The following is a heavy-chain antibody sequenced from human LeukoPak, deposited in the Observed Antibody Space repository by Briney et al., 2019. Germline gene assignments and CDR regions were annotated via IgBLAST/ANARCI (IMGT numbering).Heavy chain of an antibody. Sequence: SQTLSLTCTVSGGSISSGSYYWSWIRQPAGKGLEWIGRIYTSGTTNYNPSLKSRVTISVDTSKNQFSLKLSSVTAADTAVYYCARDLYYDSSGYYYGDAFDIWGQGTMVTVSS. CDR2: IYTSGTT. D-gene: IGHD3-22*01. J-gene: IGHJ3*02. CDR3: ARDLYYDSSGYYYGDAFDI. CDR1: GGSISSGSYY. V-gene: IGHV4-61*02.